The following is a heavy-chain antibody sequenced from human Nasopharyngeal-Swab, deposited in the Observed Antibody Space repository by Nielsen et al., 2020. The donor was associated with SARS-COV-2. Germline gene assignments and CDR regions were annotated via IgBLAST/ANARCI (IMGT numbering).Heavy chain of an antibody. V-gene: IGHV4-34*01. CDR3: ASSPLWFGEPEHGMDV. D-gene: IGHD3-10*01. J-gene: IGHJ6*02. CDR2: INHSGST. Sequence: WIRQPPGKGLEWIGEINHSGSTNYNPSLKSRFTISVDTSKNQFSLKLSSVTAADTAVYYCASSPLWFGEPEHGMDVWGQGTTVTVSS.